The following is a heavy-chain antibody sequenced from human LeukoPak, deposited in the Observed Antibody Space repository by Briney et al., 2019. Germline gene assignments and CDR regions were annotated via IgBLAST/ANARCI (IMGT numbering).Heavy chain of an antibody. D-gene: IGHD2-2*01. V-gene: IGHV4-34*01. CDR3: ARGVVVPAATLNYYYYYGMDV. CDR2: INHSGST. CDR1: GGSFSGYY. Sequence: SEALSLTCAVYGGSFSGYYWSWIRQPPGKGLEWIGEINHSGSTNYNPSLKSRVTISVDTSKNQFSLKLSSVTAADTAVYYCARGVVVPAATLNYYYYYGMDVWGQGTTVTVSS. J-gene: IGHJ6*02.